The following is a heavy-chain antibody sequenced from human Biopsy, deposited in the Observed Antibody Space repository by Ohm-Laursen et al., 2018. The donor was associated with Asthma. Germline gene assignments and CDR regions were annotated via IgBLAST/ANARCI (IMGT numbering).Heavy chain of an antibody. CDR3: ARVDAIMISGDFYFYSGFDL. J-gene: IGHJ6*02. Sequence: SVKVSCKASGGTFNSDAISWVRQAPGQGLEWMGGIIPMYGVPKVAQKFQGRVTITADESTSTAYMEMSSLRSEDTAVYYCARVDAIMISGDFYFYSGFDLWGQGTTVRVSS. CDR2: IIPMYGVP. D-gene: IGHD3-16*01. CDR1: GGTFNSDA. V-gene: IGHV1-69*13.